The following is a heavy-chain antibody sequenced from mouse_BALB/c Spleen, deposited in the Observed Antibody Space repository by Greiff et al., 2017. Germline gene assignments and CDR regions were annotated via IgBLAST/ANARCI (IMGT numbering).Heavy chain of an antibody. CDR2: ISDGGSYT. V-gene: IGHV5-4*02. J-gene: IGHJ3*01. CDR1: GFTFSDYY. CDR3: ARDRYGSSAWFAY. Sequence: EVKLVESGGGLVKPGGSLKLSCAASGFTFSDYYMYWVRQTPEKRLEWVATISDGGSYTYYPDSVKGRFTISRDHAKNNLYLQMSSLKSEDTAMYYCARDRYGSSAWFAYWGQGTLVTVSA. D-gene: IGHD1-1*01.